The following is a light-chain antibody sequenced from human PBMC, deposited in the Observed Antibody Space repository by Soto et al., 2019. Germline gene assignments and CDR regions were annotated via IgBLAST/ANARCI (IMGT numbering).Light chain of an antibody. J-gene: IGLJ2*01. V-gene: IGLV2-14*03. CDR1: SSDIGGYNY. CDR3: SSYTSSSTLV. Sequence: QSVLTQPASVSGSPGQSITISCTGTSSDIGGYNYVSWYQHPPGKAPKLMIYDVSNRPAGVSNRFSGSKSGNTASLTISGLQAEDEADYYCSSYTSSSTLVFGGGTKLTVL. CDR2: DVS.